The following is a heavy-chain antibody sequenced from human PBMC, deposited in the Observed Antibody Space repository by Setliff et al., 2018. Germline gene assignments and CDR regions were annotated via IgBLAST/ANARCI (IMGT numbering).Heavy chain of an antibody. CDR1: EFTFSNAW. CDR2: IKSKTSGGTA. Sequence: PGGSLRLSCAVSEFTFSNAWMSWVRQAPGKGLDWVGRIKSKTSGGTADYAAPVKGRFTISRDDSKNTLYLQMDSLKIEDTAVYYCAGAGGNSDYFDYWGQGTLVTVSS. CDR3: AGAGGNSDYFDY. D-gene: IGHD2-21*02. J-gene: IGHJ4*02. V-gene: IGHV3-15*01.